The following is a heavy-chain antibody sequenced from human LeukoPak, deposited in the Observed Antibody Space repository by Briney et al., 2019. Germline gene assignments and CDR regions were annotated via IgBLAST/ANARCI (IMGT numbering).Heavy chain of an antibody. CDR3: ARGSGLKNYFDF. CDR1: GGSTSSYY. D-gene: IGHD6-19*01. Sequence: SETLSLTCTVSGGSTSSYYWNWIRQPPGKGLEWIGYISYSETTNYNTSLKSRVTISVATSKNQFSLKLSSVTAADTAVFYCARGSGLKNYFDFWGRGTLFTVSS. V-gene: IGHV4-59*08. CDR2: ISYSETT. J-gene: IGHJ4*02.